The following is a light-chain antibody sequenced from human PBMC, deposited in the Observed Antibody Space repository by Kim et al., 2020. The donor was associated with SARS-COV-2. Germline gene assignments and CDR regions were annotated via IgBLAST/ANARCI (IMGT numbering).Light chain of an antibody. CDR1: QTIGSS. CDR2: AAS. V-gene: IGKV1-39*01. J-gene: IGKJ4*01. Sequence: DIQMTQSPSSLSASVGDSVAITCRASQTIGSSLNWYHQKPGKAPKLLIYAASSLQSGVPSRFSGSGSGTDFTLTISSLQPEDFATYYCQQSYSLPATFGGGTKVEIK. CDR3: QQSYSLPAT.